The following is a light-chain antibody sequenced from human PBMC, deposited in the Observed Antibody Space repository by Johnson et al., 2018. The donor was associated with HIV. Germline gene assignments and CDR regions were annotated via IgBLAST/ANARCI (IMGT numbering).Light chain of an antibody. V-gene: IGLV1-51*02. J-gene: IGLJ1*01. Sequence: QSVLTQPPSVSAAPGQKVTVSCSGSSSNIGSNDVSWYQQFPGAAPKLLIYENNKRPSGIPDRFSGSKSGTSATLGITGLQTGDEADYYCATWDSSLSVYVLGTGTKVTVL. CDR3: ATWDSSLSVYV. CDR2: ENN. CDR1: SSNIGSND.